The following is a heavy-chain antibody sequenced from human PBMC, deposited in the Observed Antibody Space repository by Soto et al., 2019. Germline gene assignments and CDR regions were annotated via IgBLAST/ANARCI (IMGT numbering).Heavy chain of an antibody. Sequence: SGTESCRVYGCSRAKLSINWVPQAHEKGLEWMGGFDPEDGETSYAQKFQGRVTMTEDTSTDTAYMELSSLRSEATAVYYCATGRYSGYGTGYSGQ. CDR3: ATGRYSGYGTGY. CDR2: FDPEDGET. CDR1: GCSRAKLS. V-gene: IGHV1-24*01. J-gene: IGHJ4*02. D-gene: IGHD5-12*01.